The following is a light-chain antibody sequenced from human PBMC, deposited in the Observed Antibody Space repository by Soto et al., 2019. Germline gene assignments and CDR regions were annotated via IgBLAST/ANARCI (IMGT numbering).Light chain of an antibody. CDR1: QSISNN. Sequence: EIVMTQSPATLSVSPGEGATLSCTASQSISNNLAWYQHKSGQAPRLLIHGASTRATGIPARFGGSGSGTQFPLTISSLQSEDFAVYYCQQYNNWPRTFGQGTTVEIK. CDR3: QQYNNWPRT. CDR2: GAS. J-gene: IGKJ1*01. V-gene: IGKV3-15*01.